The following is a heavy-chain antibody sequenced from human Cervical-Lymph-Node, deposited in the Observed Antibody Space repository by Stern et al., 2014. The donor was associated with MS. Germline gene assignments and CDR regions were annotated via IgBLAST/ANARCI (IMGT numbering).Heavy chain of an antibody. CDR2: IVVGSGNT. CDR1: GFTFTSSA. J-gene: IGHJ3*02. CDR3: AAATHDYGSDAFDI. V-gene: IGHV1-58*01. D-gene: IGHD4-17*01. Sequence: QLVESGPEVKKPGTSVKVSCKASGFTFTSSAVQWVRQARGQRLEWIGWIVVGSGNTNYAQKFQERVTITRDMSTSTAYMELSSLRSEDTAVYYCAAATHDYGSDAFDIWGQGTMVTVSS.